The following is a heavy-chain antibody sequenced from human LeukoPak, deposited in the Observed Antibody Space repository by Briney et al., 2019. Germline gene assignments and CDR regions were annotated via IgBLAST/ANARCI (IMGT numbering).Heavy chain of an antibody. V-gene: IGHV4-38-2*01. CDR1: GYSISSGYY. J-gene: IGHJ5*02. CDR2: IYHNGST. Sequence: SETLSLTCAVSGYSISSGYYWGWIRQPPGKGLEWIGGIYHNGSTYYNPSLKSRVTISVDTSKNQFSLKLSSVTAADTAVYYCARHFAVARVRSVQPMVKGGWFDPWGQGTLVTVSS. CDR3: ARHFAVARVRSVQPMVKGGWFDP. D-gene: IGHD5-18*01.